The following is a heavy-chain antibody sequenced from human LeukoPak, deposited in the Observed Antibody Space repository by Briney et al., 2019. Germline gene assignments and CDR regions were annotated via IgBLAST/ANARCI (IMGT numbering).Heavy chain of an antibody. Sequence: SQTLSLTCAISGDSVSSKSAAWNRIRQSPSRGLEWLGRTYYRSKWYNDYAVSVKSRITINPDTSKNQFSLQLNSVTPEDTAVYYCARGRAAAGTPDWFDPWGQGTLVTVSS. CDR2: TYYRSKWYN. CDR1: GDSVSSKSAA. D-gene: IGHD6-13*01. CDR3: ARGRAAAGTPDWFDP. V-gene: IGHV6-1*01. J-gene: IGHJ5*02.